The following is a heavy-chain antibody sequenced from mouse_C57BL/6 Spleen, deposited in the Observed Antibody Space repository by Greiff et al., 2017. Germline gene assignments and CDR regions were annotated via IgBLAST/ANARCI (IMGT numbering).Heavy chain of an antibody. D-gene: IGHD1-1*01. J-gene: IGHJ3*01. Sequence: QVQLQQPGAELVKPGASVKVSCKASGYTFTSYWMHWVKQRPGQGLEWIGRIHPSDSDTNYNQKFKGKATLTVDKSSSTAYMQLSSLTSEDSAVYYCAIKTPLFDYGSSWFAYWGQGTLVTVSA. CDR2: IHPSDSDT. V-gene: IGHV1-74*01. CDR1: GYTFTSYW. CDR3: AIKTPLFDYGSSWFAY.